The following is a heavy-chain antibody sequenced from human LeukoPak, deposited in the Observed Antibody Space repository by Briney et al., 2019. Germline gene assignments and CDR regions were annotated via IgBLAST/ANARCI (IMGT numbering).Heavy chain of an antibody. D-gene: IGHD2-8*01. J-gene: IGHJ4*02. CDR2: INHSGST. V-gene: IGHV4-34*01. CDR3: ARDNVPGYFDY. CDR1: GGSFSGYY. Sequence: KASETLSLTCAVYGGSFSGYYWSWIRQPPGKGLEWIGEINHSGSTNYNPSLKSRVTISVDTSKNQFSLKLSSVTAADTAVYYCARDNVPGYFDYWGQGTLVTVSS.